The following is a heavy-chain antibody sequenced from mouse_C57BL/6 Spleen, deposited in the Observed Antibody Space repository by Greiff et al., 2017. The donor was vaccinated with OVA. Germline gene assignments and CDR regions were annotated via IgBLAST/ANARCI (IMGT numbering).Heavy chain of an antibody. V-gene: IGHV1-55*01. J-gene: IGHJ4*01. Sequence: QVQLKQPGAELVKPGASVKMSCKASGYTFTSYWITWVKQRPGQGLEWIGDIYPGSGSTNYNEKFKSKATLTVDTSSSTAYMQLSSLTSEDSAVYYCARCYGSREGFYYAMDYWGQGTSVTVSS. CDR1: GYTFTSYW. CDR3: ARCYGSREGFYYAMDY. D-gene: IGHD1-1*01. CDR2: IYPGSGST.